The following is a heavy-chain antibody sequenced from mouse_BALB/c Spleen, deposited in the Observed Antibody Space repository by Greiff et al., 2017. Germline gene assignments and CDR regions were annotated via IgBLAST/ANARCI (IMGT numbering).Heavy chain of an antibody. J-gene: IGHJ2*01. CDR2: IYPGDGDT. CDR3: ARSLFDY. CDR1: GYTFTSYW. V-gene: IGHV1-87*01. Sequence: VQLQQSGAELARPGASVKLSCKASGYTFTSYWMQWVKQRPGQGLEWIGAIYPGDGDTRYTQKFKGKATLTADKSSSTACMQLSSLASEDSAVYYCARSLFDYWGQGTTLTVSS.